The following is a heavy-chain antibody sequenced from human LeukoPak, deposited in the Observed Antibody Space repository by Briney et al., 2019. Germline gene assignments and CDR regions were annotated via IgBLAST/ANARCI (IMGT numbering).Heavy chain of an antibody. CDR2: IRYDGSNK. D-gene: IGHD3-10*01. CDR3: AEDSGSYYTSDY. V-gene: IGHV3-30*02. J-gene: IGHJ4*02. CDR1: AFTFNNYD. Sequence: GGSLRLSCAASAFTFNNYDMHWVRQAPGKGLEWAAFIRYDGSNKYYADFVEGRFTISRDNSKNTLYLLMNSLRAEDTAVYYCAEDSGSYYTSDYWGQGTLVTVSS.